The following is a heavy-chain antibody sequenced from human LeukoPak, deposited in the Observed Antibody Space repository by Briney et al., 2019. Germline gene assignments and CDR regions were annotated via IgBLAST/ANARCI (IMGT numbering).Heavy chain of an antibody. CDR3: ASFGRRDGYNPYYFDY. D-gene: IGHD5-24*01. CDR1: GGSINSYY. CDR2: IYYSGST. V-gene: IGHV4-59*08. J-gene: IGHJ4*02. Sequence: SETLSLTCAVSGGSINSYYWTWIRQPPGKGLEWIGYIYYSGSTNYNPSLKSRVTITVDTSKNQFSLKLSSVTAADTAVYYCASFGRRDGYNPYYFDYWGQGSLVTVSS.